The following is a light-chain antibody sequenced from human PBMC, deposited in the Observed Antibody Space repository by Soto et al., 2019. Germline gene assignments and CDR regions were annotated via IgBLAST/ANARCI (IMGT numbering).Light chain of an antibody. Sequence: EMVMKKSPATLSLSPGQGATLSCRASQSVSSYLAWYQQKPGQAPRLLIYGASSRATGIPDRFSGSGSGTDFTLTISRLEPEDFAVYYCQQYGSSPTFGQGTKVDIK. CDR3: QQYGSSPT. V-gene: IGKV3-20*01. CDR2: GAS. CDR1: QSVSSY. J-gene: IGKJ1*01.